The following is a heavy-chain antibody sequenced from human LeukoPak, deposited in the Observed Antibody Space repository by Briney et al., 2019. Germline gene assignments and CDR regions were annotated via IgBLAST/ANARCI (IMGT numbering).Heavy chain of an antibody. CDR2: IYGDGGT. V-gene: IGHV3-53*01. D-gene: IGHD4-17*01. J-gene: IGHJ6*03. Sequence: PGGSLRLSCAASGFTFSSYAMSWVRQAPGKGLELVSLIYGDGGTYYADSVKGRFTISRDNSKNTLFLQMSSLRAEDTAVYYCATSAVTTPAWFYYYMDVWGKGTTVTVSS. CDR3: ATSAVTTPAWFYYYMDV. CDR1: GFTFSSYA.